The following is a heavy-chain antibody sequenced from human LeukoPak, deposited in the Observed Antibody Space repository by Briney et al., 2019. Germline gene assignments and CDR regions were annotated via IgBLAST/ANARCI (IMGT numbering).Heavy chain of an antibody. CDR3: ARRYYSMDV. CDR1: GFTVRSNH. V-gene: IGHV3-53*01. J-gene: IGHJ6*02. Sequence: GGSLRLSCAASGFTVRSNHTSWVRQAPGKGLEWVSVIYTGGTTYYADSVKGRFTISRDNSKNTLYLQMNSLRAEDTAVYYCARRYYSMDVWGQGTTVTISS. CDR2: IYTGGTT.